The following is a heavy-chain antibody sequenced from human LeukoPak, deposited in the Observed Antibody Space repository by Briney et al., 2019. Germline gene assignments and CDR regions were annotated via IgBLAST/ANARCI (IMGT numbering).Heavy chain of an antibody. Sequence: SETLSLTCTVSGGSISSYYWSWIRQPAGKGLEWIGRIHTSGSTNYNPSLKSRVIMSVDTSKNQFSLKVTSVTAADAAVYYCARAWQWLPPDSWGQGTLVTVSS. D-gene: IGHD6-19*01. CDR1: GGSISSYY. J-gene: IGHJ4*02. CDR3: ARAWQWLPPDS. V-gene: IGHV4-4*07. CDR2: IHTSGST.